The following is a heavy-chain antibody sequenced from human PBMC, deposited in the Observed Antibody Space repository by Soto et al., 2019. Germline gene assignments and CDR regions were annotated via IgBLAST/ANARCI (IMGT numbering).Heavy chain of an antibody. CDR3: ARDSSLVGATPMYYFDY. CDR2: INPSGGST. V-gene: IGHV1-46*01. D-gene: IGHD1-26*01. CDR1: GYTFTSYY. J-gene: IGHJ4*02. Sequence: ASVKVSCKASGYTFTSYYMHWVRQAPGQGLEWMGIINPSGGSTSYAQKFQGRVTMTRDTSTSTVYMELSSLRSEDTAVYYCARDSSLVGATPMYYFDYWGQGTLVTVSS.